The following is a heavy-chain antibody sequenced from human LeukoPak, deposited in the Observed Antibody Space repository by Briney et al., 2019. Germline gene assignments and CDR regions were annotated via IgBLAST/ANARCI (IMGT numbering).Heavy chain of an antibody. CDR2: INPKSGVT. D-gene: IGHD6-19*01. CDR1: AYTLIGYY. Sequence: GASVKVSCKASAYTLIGYYMHWVRQAPGQGLEVRGLINPKSGVTNYAQKFQARGTITWEPSINTPFMELSRLRSDDTAVYSCARRIAVAGSPVYYFDYWGQGTLVTVSS. CDR3: ARRIAVAGSPVYYFDY. J-gene: IGHJ4*02. V-gene: IGHV1-2*02.